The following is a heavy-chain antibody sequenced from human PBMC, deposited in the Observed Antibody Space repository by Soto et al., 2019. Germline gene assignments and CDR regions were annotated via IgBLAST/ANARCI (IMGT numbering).Heavy chain of an antibody. V-gene: IGHV3-11*06. D-gene: IGHD4-17*01. CDR1: GFTFSVYY. CDR3: ARDQGRTVTTAFDY. Sequence: PGGSLRLSCAASGFTFSVYYMSWIRQAPGKGLEWVSYISSSSSYTHYADSVKGRFTISRDNAKNSLYLQMNSLRAEDTAVYYCARDQGRTVTTAFDYWGQGTLVTVSS. J-gene: IGHJ4*02. CDR2: ISSSSSYT.